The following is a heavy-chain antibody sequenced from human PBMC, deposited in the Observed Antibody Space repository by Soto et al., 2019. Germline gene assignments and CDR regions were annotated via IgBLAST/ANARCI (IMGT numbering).Heavy chain of an antibody. J-gene: IGHJ4*02. CDR1: GGSISSGGYY. CDR2: IYYSGST. D-gene: IGHD5-18*01. Sequence: LSLTCTVSGGSISSGGYYWSWIRQHPGKGLEWIGYIYYSGSTYYNPSLKSRVTISVDTSKNQFSLKLSSVTAADTAVYYCAGGGYSYGYAPLGYWGQGTLVTVSS. V-gene: IGHV4-31*03. CDR3: AGGGYSYGYAPLGY.